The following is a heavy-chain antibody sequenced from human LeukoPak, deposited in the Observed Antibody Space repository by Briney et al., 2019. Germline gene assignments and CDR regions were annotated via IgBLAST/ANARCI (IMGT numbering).Heavy chain of an antibody. CDR3: ARQGGDSSGHPAPWWY. CDR2: IIPIFGTA. CDR1: GGTFSSYA. V-gene: IGHV1-69*13. J-gene: IGHJ4*02. Sequence: SVKVSCKASGGTFSSYAISWVRQAPGQGLEWMGGIIPIFGTANYVQKFQGRVTITADESTSTAYMELSSLRSEDTAVYYCARQGGDSSGHPAPWWYWGQGTLVTVSS. D-gene: IGHD3-22*01.